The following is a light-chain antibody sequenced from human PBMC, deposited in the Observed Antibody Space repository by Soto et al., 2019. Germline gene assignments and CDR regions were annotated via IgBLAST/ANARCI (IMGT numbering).Light chain of an antibody. CDR1: RSNIGDNT. Sequence: QSVLTQPPSESGTPGQRVTISCSGSRSNIGDNTVNWYQQLPGTAPKLLIYRNNRRPSEVPDRFSGSKSGTSASLAISGLQSDDEADYYCATWDDSLNGPVFGGGTKVTVL. V-gene: IGLV1-44*01. J-gene: IGLJ3*02. CDR3: ATWDDSLNGPV. CDR2: RNN.